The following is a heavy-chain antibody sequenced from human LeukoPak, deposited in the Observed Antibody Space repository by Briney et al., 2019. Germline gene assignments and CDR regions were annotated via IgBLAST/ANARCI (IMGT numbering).Heavy chain of an antibody. D-gene: IGHD3/OR15-3a*01. CDR1: GFTSNRYA. CDR2: ISGSGGGT. V-gene: IGHV3-23*01. CDR3: AKHGPSGTDYFDY. J-gene: IGHJ4*02. Sequence: PGGSLRLSRAASGFTSNRYAMSWVRQAPGKGLEWVSAISGSGGGTYYADSVKGRFTISRDNSKNTLSLQMNGLRAEDTAVYYCAKHGPSGTDYFDYWGQGTLVTVSS.